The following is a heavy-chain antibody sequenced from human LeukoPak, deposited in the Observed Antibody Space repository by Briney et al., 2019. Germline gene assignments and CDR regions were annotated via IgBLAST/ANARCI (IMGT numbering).Heavy chain of an antibody. CDR2: INPKSGGT. V-gene: IGHV1-2*02. CDR1: GYTFTDHY. J-gene: IGHJ5*02. Sequence: GASVKVSCKASGYTFTDHYIHWVRQAPGQGLQWMGWINPKSGGTHYAKKFQGRVFTTRDTSINTAYMELSRLTSDDTAVYYCARDSSHYGDLDPWGQGTLVTVSS. CDR3: ARDSSHYGDLDP. D-gene: IGHD4-17*01.